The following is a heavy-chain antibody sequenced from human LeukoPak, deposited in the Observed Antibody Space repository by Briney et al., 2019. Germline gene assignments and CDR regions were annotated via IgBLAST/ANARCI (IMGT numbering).Heavy chain of an antibody. D-gene: IGHD3-22*01. Sequence: ASVTVSCKASGYTFISYDIDWVRQATGQGLEWMGWMSPKSGNTDYAQKFQGRVTMTRNTSINTAYLELSSLRSDDTAVYYCARTLAAAYYDSSGSTDDYWGQGTLVTVSS. CDR1: GYTFISYD. CDR2: MSPKSGNT. V-gene: IGHV1-8*01. CDR3: ARTLAAAYYDSSGSTDDY. J-gene: IGHJ4*02.